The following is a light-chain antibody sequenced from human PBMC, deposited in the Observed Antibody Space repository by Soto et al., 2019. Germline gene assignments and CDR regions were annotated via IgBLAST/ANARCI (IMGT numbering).Light chain of an antibody. Sequence: EIVLTQSPATLSLSPGERATLSCRARQSVSSYLAWYQQKPGQAPRLLIYDASNRATGIPARFSGSGSGTDFPLTISSLEPEDFAVYYCQQRSNWPTWTVGQGTKVEIK. CDR2: DAS. CDR3: QQRSNWPTWT. CDR1: QSVSSY. V-gene: IGKV3-11*01. J-gene: IGKJ1*01.